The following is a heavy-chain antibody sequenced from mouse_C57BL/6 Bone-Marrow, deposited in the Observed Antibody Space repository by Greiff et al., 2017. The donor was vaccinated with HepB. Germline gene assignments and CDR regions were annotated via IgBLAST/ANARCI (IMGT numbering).Heavy chain of an antibody. CDR2: ISNGGGST. V-gene: IGHV5-12*01. D-gene: IGHD2-3*01. CDR3: ARQGIYDGYSYWYFDV. J-gene: IGHJ1*03. CDR1: GFTFSDYY. Sequence: EVKLEESGGGLVQPGGSLKLSCAASGFTFSDYYMYWVRQTPEKRLEWVAYISNGGGSTYYPDTVKGRFTISRDNAKNTLYLQMSRLKSEDTAMYYCARQGIYDGYSYWYFDVWGTGTTVTVSS.